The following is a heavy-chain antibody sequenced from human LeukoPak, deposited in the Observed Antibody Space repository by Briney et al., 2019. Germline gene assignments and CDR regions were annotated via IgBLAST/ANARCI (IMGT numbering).Heavy chain of an antibody. V-gene: IGHV3-7*04. Sequence: GGSLRLSCAASGFTFSNAWLNWVRQAPGKGLEWVANIKQDGSEKYYVDSVKGRFTISRDNAKNSLYLQMNSLRAEDTAVYYCARVVRGPNWFDPWGQGTLVTVSS. CDR3: ARVVRGPNWFDP. CDR1: GFTFSNAW. CDR2: IKQDGSEK. D-gene: IGHD3-10*01. J-gene: IGHJ5*02.